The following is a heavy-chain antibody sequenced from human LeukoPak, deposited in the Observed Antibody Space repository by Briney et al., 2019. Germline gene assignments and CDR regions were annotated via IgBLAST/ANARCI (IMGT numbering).Heavy chain of an antibody. D-gene: IGHD4-17*01. CDR2: ISSSSTYI. Sequence: PGGSLRLSCAASGFTFSSYSMNWVRQAPGKGLEWVSSISSSSTYIYYADSVKGRFTISRDNAKNSLFLQMNSLRAEDTAVYYCARDYGDKLLRGDFDYWGRGTLVTVSS. J-gene: IGHJ4*02. CDR1: GFTFSSYS. V-gene: IGHV3-21*01. CDR3: ARDYGDKLLRGDFDY.